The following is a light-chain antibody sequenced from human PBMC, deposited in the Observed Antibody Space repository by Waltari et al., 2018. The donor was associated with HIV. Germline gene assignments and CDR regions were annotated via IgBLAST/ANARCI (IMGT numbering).Light chain of an antibody. J-gene: IGLJ2*01. Sequence: SALTQPASVSGSPGQPITVSCPGTSSAVGAYDFVSWYQQTPRPAPKLVIYEVSYRPSGISNRFSGSKSGNTASLTISRLQTEDEADYYCSSFTTSNYLLFGGGTKVTVL. V-gene: IGLV2-14*01. CDR3: SSFTTSNYLL. CDR2: EVS. CDR1: SSAVGAYDF.